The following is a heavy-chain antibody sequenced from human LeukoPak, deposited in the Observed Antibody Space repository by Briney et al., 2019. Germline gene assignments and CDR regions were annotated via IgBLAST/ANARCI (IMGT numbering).Heavy chain of an antibody. D-gene: IGHD1-1*01. CDR3: VRGGLEPFDI. J-gene: IGHJ3*02. Sequence: GGSLRLSCAPSGFSFSDYWMHWVRQAPRKGLAWVSRINTDGTTTNHADSVTGRFTISRDNAKNMLYLQMNSLRAEDTAVYYCVRGGLEPFDIWGQGTMVTVSS. CDR1: GFSFSDYW. V-gene: IGHV3-74*01. CDR2: INTDGTTT.